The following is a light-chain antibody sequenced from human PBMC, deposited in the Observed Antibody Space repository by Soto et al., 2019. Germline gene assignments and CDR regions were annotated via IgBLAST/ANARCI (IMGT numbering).Light chain of an antibody. CDR3: SSYTSTITLV. J-gene: IGLJ2*01. V-gene: IGLV2-14*01. CDR1: SSDVGGYAY. CDR2: EVS. Sequence: QSVLTQPASVSGSPGQSITISCTGTSSDVGGYAYVSWYQHHPGKAPKLMIYEVSNRPSGVSSRFSGSKSGNTASLTISGLLAEDEADYYCSSYTSTITLVFGGGTKLTVL.